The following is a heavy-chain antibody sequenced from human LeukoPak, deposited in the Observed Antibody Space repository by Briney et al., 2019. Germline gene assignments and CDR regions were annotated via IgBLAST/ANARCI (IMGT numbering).Heavy chain of an antibody. CDR3: GSTNSFSY. D-gene: IGHD2-15*01. V-gene: IGHV3-7*01. Sequence: GESLRLSCAASGFAFSNYWMNWARQAPGKGLEWVANIKQDGSETNYVDSVKGRFTISRDNAKNSLYLQMNSPRAEDTALYYCGSTNSFSYWGRGTLVTVSS. CDR2: IKQDGSET. CDR1: GFAFSNYW. J-gene: IGHJ4*02.